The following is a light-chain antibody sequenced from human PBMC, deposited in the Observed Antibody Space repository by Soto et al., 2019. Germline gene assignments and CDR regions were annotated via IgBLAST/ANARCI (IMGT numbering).Light chain of an antibody. CDR3: QQYDSSPRT. CDR2: GAS. J-gene: IGKJ1*01. CDR1: QGISSN. V-gene: IGKV3-15*01. Sequence: EVVMTRSPATFSLSPLEFATFSSRASQGISSNLAWYQHKPGQAPRLLIYGASSRATGVPARFSGSGSGTEFTLTISRLESEDFAVYYCQQYDSSPRTFGQGTKVDIK.